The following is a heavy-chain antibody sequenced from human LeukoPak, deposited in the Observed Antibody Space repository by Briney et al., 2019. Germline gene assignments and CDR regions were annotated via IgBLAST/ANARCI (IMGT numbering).Heavy chain of an antibody. V-gene: IGHV4-4*09. J-gene: IGHJ5*02. CDR1: GGSISSYH. Sequence: SETLSLTCTVSGGSISSYHWSWIRQPPGKGLEWIGYIYTSGSTNYNPSLKSRVTISVDTSKNQFSLNLSSVTAADTAVYYCAALDCRRTSCLFDPWGQGTLVTVSS. CDR2: IYTSGST. D-gene: IGHD2-2*01. CDR3: AALDCRRTSCLFDP.